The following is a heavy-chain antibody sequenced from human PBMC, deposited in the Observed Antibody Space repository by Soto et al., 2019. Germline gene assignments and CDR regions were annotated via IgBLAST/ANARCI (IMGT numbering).Heavy chain of an antibody. D-gene: IGHD2-15*01. CDR2: ISSSSSYI. J-gene: IGHJ4*02. V-gene: IGHV3-21*01. CDR3: ARAWYCGGGSCYFDS. Sequence: TGGSLRLSCAASGFTFSSYSMNWVRQAPGKGLEWVSSISSSSSYIYYADSVKGRFTISRDNAKNSLYLQMNSLRAEDTAVYYCARAWYCGGGSCYFDSWGLGTLVTVSS. CDR1: GFTFSSYS.